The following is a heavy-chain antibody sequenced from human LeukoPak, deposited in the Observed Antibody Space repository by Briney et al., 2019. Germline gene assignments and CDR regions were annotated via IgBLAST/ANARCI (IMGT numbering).Heavy chain of an antibody. CDR1: GGSISSGDYY. J-gene: IGHJ5*02. D-gene: IGHD3-22*01. V-gene: IGHV4-30-4*01. CDR2: IYYSGST. Sequence: SETLSLTCTVSGGSISSGDYYWSWIRQPPGKGLEWIGYIYYSGSTYYNLSLKSRVTISVDTSKNQFSLKLSSVTAADTAVYYCASSGYYTNWFDPWGQGTLVTVSS. CDR3: ASSGYYTNWFDP.